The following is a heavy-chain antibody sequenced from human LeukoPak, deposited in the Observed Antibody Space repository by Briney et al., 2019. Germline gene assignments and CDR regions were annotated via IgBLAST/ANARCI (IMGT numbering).Heavy chain of an antibody. V-gene: IGHV4-31*03. CDR1: GGSISSGGHF. D-gene: IGHD3-22*01. J-gene: IGHJ5*02. CDR3: TRDGPRSSGYPDT. Sequence: PSETLSLTCTVSGGSISSGGHFWGWIRQHPGKGLEWIGYIYYSGSTYYNPSLKSRVNISVDTSKNQFSLRLNSVTAADTAVYYCTRDGPRSSGYPDTWGQGTRVTVSS. CDR2: IYYSGST.